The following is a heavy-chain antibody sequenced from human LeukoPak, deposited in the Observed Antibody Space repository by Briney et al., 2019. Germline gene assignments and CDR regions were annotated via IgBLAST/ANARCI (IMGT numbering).Heavy chain of an antibody. CDR3: ARGHYYGSVTYDYYFDY. V-gene: IGHV3-21*01. CDR1: GFTVSNNY. D-gene: IGHD3-10*01. Sequence: SGGSLRLSCAVSGFTVSNNYMNWVRQAPGKGLEWVSSISATNSYIYYADSVKGRFTISRDNAKTSLYLQMNSLRAEDTAVYYCARGHYYGSVTYDYYFDYWGQGTLVNVSS. J-gene: IGHJ4*02. CDR2: ISATNSYI.